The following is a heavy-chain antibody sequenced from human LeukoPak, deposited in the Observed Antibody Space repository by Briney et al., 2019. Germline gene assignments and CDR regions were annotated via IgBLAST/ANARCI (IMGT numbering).Heavy chain of an antibody. Sequence: SGTLSLSCAVSGGSISSSNWWSWVRQPPGKGLEWIGEIYRSGSTNYNPSLKSRVTISVDKSKNQFSLKLSSVTAADTAVYYCARSSRTYYYYGMDVCGKGTTVTVSS. CDR1: GGSISSSNW. D-gene: IGHD1-1*01. V-gene: IGHV4-4*02. CDR2: IYRSGST. J-gene: IGHJ6*04. CDR3: ARSSRTYYYYGMDV.